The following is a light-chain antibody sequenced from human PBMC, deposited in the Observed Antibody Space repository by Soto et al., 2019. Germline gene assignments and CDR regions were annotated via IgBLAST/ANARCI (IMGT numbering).Light chain of an antibody. V-gene: IGKV3-11*01. CDR2: GAS. J-gene: IGKJ1*01. CDR3: QQYNNWPPAWT. Sequence: EIVFTQSPASLSLSPGERATLSCRASQSVDSYLVWYQQKPGQAPRLLIFGASNRATGIPARFSGSGSGTDFTLTINSLEPDDFAVYYCQQYNNWPPAWTFGQGTKVDIK. CDR1: QSVDSY.